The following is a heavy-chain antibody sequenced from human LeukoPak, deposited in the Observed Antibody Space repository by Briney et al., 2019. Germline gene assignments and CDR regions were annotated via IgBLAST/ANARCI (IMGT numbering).Heavy chain of an antibody. CDR3: AKDDHYGSGSFPTDS. CDR1: GFTFSSYG. D-gene: IGHD3-10*01. CDR2: ISYDGSDK. V-gene: IGHV3-30*18. Sequence: GGSLRLFYAASGFTFSSYGMHWVRQAPGQGLEWVAVISYDGSDKYYADSVKGRFTISRDNSKNTLYLQMNSLRAEDTAVYYCAKDDHYGSGSFPTDSWGQATLVTVSS. J-gene: IGHJ4*02.